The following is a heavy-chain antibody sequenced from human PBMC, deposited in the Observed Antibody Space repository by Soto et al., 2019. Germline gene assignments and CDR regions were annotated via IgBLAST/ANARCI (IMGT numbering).Heavy chain of an antibody. D-gene: IGHD2-15*01. CDR3: TTDTRFCSGDSCNSFDY. CDR2: IKSKTDGATT. CDR1: GFTFSNAW. J-gene: IGHJ4*02. Sequence: EVQLVESGGGLVKPGGSLRLSCAASGFTFSNAWMSWVRQAPGKGLEWVGRIKSKTDGATTDYAAPVKGRFTISRDDSTKMLSLQMKSLKTEDTAVYYCTTDTRFCSGDSCNSFDYWGQGTLVTVSS. V-gene: IGHV3-15*01.